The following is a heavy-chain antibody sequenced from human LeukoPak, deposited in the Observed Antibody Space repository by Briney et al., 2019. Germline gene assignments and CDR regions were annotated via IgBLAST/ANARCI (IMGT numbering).Heavy chain of an antibody. V-gene: IGHV4-31*03. D-gene: IGHD3-10*01. Sequence: SETLSLTCTVSGGSISSGGYYWSWIRQHPGKGLEWIGYIYYSGSTYYNPSLKSRVTISVDTSKNQFSLKLSSVTAADTAVYYCARTTEYYYGSGSPEAHDYWGQGTLVTASS. J-gene: IGHJ4*02. CDR2: IYYSGST. CDR3: ARTTEYYYGSGSPEAHDY. CDR1: GGSISSGGYY.